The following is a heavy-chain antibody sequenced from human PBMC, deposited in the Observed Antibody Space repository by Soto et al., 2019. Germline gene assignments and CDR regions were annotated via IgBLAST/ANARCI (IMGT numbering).Heavy chain of an antibody. D-gene: IGHD2-8*02. J-gene: IGHJ4*02. CDR3: ARGDYGTGGYPFPYLDY. CDR2: INPDSGAT. Sequence: HEHLVQSGAEVKRPGASLKVSCKASGYSFTGYYIHWVRQAPGQELEWMGWINPDSGATNYAQNFQVRVTLTSDTSISTASMDLTSLTSDDTAVYYCARGDYGTGGYPFPYLDYWGQGTLVIVSS. CDR1: GYSFTGYY. V-gene: IGHV1-2*02.